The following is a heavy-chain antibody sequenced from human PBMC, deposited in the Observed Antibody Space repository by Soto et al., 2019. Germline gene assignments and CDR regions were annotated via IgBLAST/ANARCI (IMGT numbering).Heavy chain of an antibody. Sequence: QVQLVQSGSEVKRPGASLKVSCKASGYVFNHYAINWVRQAPGQGLEWMGWLAPFNGKTSSLQKLQDRMSMTIDTATRTAYLELNSLTSDDTGVYFCVREGGSSPYYPLELDYWGQGTQVTVSS. V-gene: IGHV1-18*04. CDR1: GYVFNHYA. CDR3: VREGGSSPYYPLELDY. D-gene: IGHD1-26*01. CDR2: LAPFNGKT. J-gene: IGHJ4*02.